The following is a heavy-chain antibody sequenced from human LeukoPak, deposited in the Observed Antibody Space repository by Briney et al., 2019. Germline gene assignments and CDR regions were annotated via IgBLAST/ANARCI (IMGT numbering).Heavy chain of an antibody. V-gene: IGHV4-59*01. Sequence: SETLSLTCTVSGGSISSYYWSWIRQPPGKGLEWIGYIYYSGSTNYNPSLKSRVTISVDTSKNQFSLKLSSVTAADTAVYYCARGTYGGCSGYLNWFDPWGQGTLVTVSS. D-gene: IGHD5-12*01. CDR3: ARGTYGGCSGYLNWFDP. CDR2: IYYSGST. CDR1: GGSISSYY. J-gene: IGHJ5*02.